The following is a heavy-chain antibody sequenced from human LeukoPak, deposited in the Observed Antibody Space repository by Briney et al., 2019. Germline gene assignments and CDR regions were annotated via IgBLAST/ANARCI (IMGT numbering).Heavy chain of an antibody. CDR3: AGGDYFDY. J-gene: IGHJ4*02. CDR2: ISRSGTTT. CDR1: GFTFSSYE. Sequence: GGSLRLSCAASGFTFSSYEMTWVRQAPGKGLEWVSYISRSGTTTYYADSVKGRFTISRDNAKSSLYLQMNSLRAEDTAVYYCAGGDYFDYWGQGTLVTVSS. D-gene: IGHD4-17*01. V-gene: IGHV3-48*03.